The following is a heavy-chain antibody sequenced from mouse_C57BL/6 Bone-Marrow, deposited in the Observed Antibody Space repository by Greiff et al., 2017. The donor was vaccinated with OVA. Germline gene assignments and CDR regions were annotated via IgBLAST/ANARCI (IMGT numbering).Heavy chain of an antibody. D-gene: IGHD1-1*01. Sequence: VQLQQSGAELVRPGASVKLSCTASGFNFTDDYMHWVKQRPEQGLEWIGWIDPENGDTEYASMFQGKATITADTSSNTAYLQLSNLTSEDTADYYSTTSDYCGSNYRFAYWGQGTLVTVSA. CDR3: TTSDYCGSNYRFAY. CDR2: IDPENGDT. V-gene: IGHV14-4*01. CDR1: GFNFTDDY. J-gene: IGHJ3*01.